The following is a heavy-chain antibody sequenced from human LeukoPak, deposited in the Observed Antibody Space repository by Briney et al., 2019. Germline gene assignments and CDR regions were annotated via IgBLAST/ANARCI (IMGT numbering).Heavy chain of an antibody. J-gene: IGHJ5*02. V-gene: IGHV4-59*08. Sequence: PSETLSLTCTVSGGSISSYYWSWIRQPPGRGLEWIGYIYYSGSTNYNPSLKSRVTISVDTSKNQFSLKLSSVTAADTAVYYCARHSNYGSGSYYRYWFDPWGRGTLVTVSS. CDR1: GGSISSYY. CDR2: IYYSGST. CDR3: ARHSNYGSGSYYRYWFDP. D-gene: IGHD3-10*01.